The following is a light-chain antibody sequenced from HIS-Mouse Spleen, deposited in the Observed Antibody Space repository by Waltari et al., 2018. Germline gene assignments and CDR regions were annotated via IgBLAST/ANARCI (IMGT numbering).Light chain of an antibody. CDR1: RRDVGGYYY. J-gene: IGLJ2*01. Sequence: QSALTQPASVSGSPGQSITISCTGTRRDVGGYYYVSRYQQHPGKAPKLMIYEVSNRPSWVSNRFSGSKSGNTASLTISGLQAEDEADYYCSSYTSSSTLVFGGGTKLTVL. V-gene: IGLV2-14*01. CDR2: EVS. CDR3: SSYTSSSTLV.